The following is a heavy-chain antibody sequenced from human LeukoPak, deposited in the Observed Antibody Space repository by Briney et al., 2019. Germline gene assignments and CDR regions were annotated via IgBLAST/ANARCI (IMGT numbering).Heavy chain of an antibody. CDR2: ISSSSSTI. D-gene: IGHD3-10*01. CDR3: ARDEVGHYYGSGSLPYYFDY. J-gene: IGHJ4*02. CDR1: GFTVYNNY. Sequence: GGSLRLSCAASGFTVYNNYMTWVRQAPGKGLEWVSYISSSSSTIYYADSVKGRFTISRDNAKNSLYLQMNSLRAEDTAVYYCARDEVGHYYGSGSLPYYFDYWGQGTLVTVSS. V-gene: IGHV3-48*04.